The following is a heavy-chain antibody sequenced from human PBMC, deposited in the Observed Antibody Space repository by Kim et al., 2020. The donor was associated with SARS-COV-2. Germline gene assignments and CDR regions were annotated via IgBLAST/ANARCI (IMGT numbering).Heavy chain of an antibody. CDR3: AREGVAASDYYYGMDV. V-gene: IGHV3-48*02. CDR1: GFTFSSYS. J-gene: IGHJ6*02. Sequence: GGSLRLSCAASGFTFSSYSMNWVRQAPGKGLEWVSYISSSSSTIYYADSVKGRFTISRDNAKNSLYLQMNSLRDEDTAVYYCAREGVAASDYYYGMDVWGQGTTVTVSS. D-gene: IGHD2-15*01. CDR2: ISSSSSTI.